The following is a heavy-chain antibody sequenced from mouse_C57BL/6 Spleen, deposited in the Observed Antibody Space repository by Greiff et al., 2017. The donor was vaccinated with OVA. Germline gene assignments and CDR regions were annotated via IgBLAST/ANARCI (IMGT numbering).Heavy chain of an antibody. J-gene: IGHJ1*03. CDR3: ARRYGSSYDWYFDV. Sequence: VKLMESGAELVMPGASVKLSCKASGYTFTSYWMHWVKQRPGQGLEWIGEIDPSDSYTNYNQKFKGKSTLTVDKSSSTAYMQLSSLTSEDSAVYYCARRYGSSYDWYFDVWGTGTTVTVSS. CDR2: IDPSDSYT. CDR1: GYTFTSYW. D-gene: IGHD1-1*01. V-gene: IGHV1-69*01.